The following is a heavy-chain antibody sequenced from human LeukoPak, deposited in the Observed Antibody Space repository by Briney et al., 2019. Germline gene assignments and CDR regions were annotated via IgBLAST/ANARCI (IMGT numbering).Heavy chain of an antibody. V-gene: IGHV4-34*01. D-gene: IGHD2-15*01. CDR1: GGSFSGYY. Sequence: SETLSLTCAVYGGSFSGYYWSWIRQPPGEGLEWIGEINHSGSTNYNPSLKSRVTISVDTSKNQFSLKLSSVTAADTAVYYCARVVCSGGSCNFYYYYYYGIDVWGQGTTVTVSS. CDR3: ARVVCSGGSCNFYYYYYYGIDV. CDR2: INHSGST. J-gene: IGHJ6*02.